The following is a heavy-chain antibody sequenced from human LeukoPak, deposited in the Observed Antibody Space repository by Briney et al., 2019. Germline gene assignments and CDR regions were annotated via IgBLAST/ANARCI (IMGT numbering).Heavy chain of an antibody. J-gene: IGHJ5*02. Sequence: ASVNVSCKASGYTFTSYDINWVRQATGQGLEWMGWMNPSSGNTGYAPKFQGRVTITRDTSTSTAYMELSSLRSEDTAVYYCAREDIVVEPPARPFDPWGQGTLVTVSS. CDR2: MNPSSGNT. CDR3: AREDIVVEPPARPFDP. V-gene: IGHV1-8*01. D-gene: IGHD2-2*01. CDR1: GYTFTSYD.